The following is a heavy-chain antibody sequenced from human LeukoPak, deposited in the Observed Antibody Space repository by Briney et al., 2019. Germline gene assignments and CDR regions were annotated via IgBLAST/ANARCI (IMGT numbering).Heavy chain of an antibody. CDR2: IYYSGST. CDR1: GGSISSYY. Sequence: SETLSLTCTVSGGSISSYYWSWIRQPPGKGLEWIGYIYYSGSTYYNPSLKSRVTISVDRSKNQFSLKLSSVTAADTAVYYCARDPDTAYAFDIWGQGTMVTVSS. CDR3: ARDPDTAYAFDI. D-gene: IGHD5-18*01. J-gene: IGHJ3*02. V-gene: IGHV4-59*12.